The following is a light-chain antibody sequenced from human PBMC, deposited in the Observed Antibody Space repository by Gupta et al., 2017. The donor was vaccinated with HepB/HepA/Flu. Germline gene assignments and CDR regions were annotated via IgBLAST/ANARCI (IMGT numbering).Light chain of an antibody. J-gene: IGLJ2*01. CDR2: DDR. V-gene: IGLV3-21*01. Sequence: YVLTQPPSVSLAPGKTARITCGGANIGERSLQWYQQRSGQAPVLVIYDDRERPSGIPERFSGSNSGNTATLTISGVEVGDEADYYCHVWDNTSDHPVIFGGGTKLTVL. CDR3: HVWDNTSDHPVI. CDR1: NIGERS.